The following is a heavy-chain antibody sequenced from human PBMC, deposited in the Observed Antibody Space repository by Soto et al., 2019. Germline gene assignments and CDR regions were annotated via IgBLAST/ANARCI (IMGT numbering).Heavy chain of an antibody. J-gene: IGHJ4*02. Sequence: SVKVACKASGCTFSSYAISWVRQAPGQGLEWMGGIIPIFGTANYAQKFQGRVTITADESTSTAYMELSSLRSEDTAVYYCARDLRYDSSGSYYFDYWGQGTLVTVSS. D-gene: IGHD3-22*01. CDR3: ARDLRYDSSGSYYFDY. CDR1: GCTFSSYA. V-gene: IGHV1-69*13. CDR2: IIPIFGTA.